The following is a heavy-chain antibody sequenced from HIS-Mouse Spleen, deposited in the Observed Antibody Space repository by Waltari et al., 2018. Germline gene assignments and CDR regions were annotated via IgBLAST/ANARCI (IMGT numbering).Heavy chain of an antibody. Sequence: QLQLQESGPGLVKPSETLSLTCTVSGGSISSSSYYWGWIRQPPGKGLEWIGCIYYSGRPYYTPSLKSRVTISVDTSKNQFSLKLSSVTAADTAVYYCAREIPYSSSWYDWYFDLWGRGTLVTVSS. J-gene: IGHJ2*01. V-gene: IGHV4-39*07. CDR3: AREIPYSSSWYDWYFDL. CDR1: GGSISSSSYY. D-gene: IGHD6-13*01. CDR2: IYYSGRP.